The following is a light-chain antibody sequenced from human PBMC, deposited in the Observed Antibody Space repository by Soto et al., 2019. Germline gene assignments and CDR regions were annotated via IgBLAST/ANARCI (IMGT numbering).Light chain of an antibody. J-gene: IGKJ2*01. CDR3: QQSYTTPPT. CDR2: AAS. V-gene: IGKV1-39*01. Sequence: DIQMTQSPSSLSASVGDRVTITCLASQSISTYLNWYQQKPGKAPQLLIYAASILQSGVPSRFSGSGSGAEFTLIISSLQPEDFATYYCQQSYTTPPTFGQGTKLEIK. CDR1: QSISTY.